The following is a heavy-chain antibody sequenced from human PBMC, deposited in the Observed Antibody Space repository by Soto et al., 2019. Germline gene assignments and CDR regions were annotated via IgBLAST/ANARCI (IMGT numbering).Heavy chain of an antibody. D-gene: IGHD3-16*01. CDR2: LFYSGRT. CDR3: ATHGGNPKRLTIIGGMDV. CDR1: GGSIDSSSFY. J-gene: IGHJ6*02. Sequence: SETLSLTCTVSGGSIDSSSFYWGWVRQPPGKGLEWIGSLFYSGRTHYNPSLKSRAAISVDAPRHQFSLRLSAVTAADTAVYFCATHGGNPKRLTIIGGMDVWGQGTTVTVSS. V-gene: IGHV4-39*01.